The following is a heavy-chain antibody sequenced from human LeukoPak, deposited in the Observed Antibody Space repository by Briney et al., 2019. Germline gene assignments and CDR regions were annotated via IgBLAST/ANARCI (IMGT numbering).Heavy chain of an antibody. D-gene: IGHD1-26*01. CDR3: ARTSGRWYYYYMDV. Sequence: ASVKVSCKASGYTFINYGISWVRQAPGQGLEWMGWISAYNGNTNYAQKLQGRVTMTTDTSTSTAYMELRSLRSDDTAVYYCARTSGRWYYYYMDVWGKGTTVTVSS. CDR1: GYTFINYG. V-gene: IGHV1-18*01. J-gene: IGHJ6*03. CDR2: ISAYNGNT.